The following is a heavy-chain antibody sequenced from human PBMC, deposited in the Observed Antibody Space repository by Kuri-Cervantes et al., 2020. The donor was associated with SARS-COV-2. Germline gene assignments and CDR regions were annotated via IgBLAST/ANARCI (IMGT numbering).Heavy chain of an antibody. CDR1: GFTFSDYY. CDR3: AKDLPGSSAADVY. V-gene: IGHV3-11*04. CDR2: ISSSGSTI. D-gene: IGHD6-13*01. J-gene: IGHJ4*02. Sequence: GESLKISCAASGFTFSDYYMSWISQAPGKGLEWVSYISSSGSTIYYADSVKGRFTISRDNARNSLYLQMNSLRAEDTAVYYCAKDLPGSSAADVYWGQGTLVTVSS.